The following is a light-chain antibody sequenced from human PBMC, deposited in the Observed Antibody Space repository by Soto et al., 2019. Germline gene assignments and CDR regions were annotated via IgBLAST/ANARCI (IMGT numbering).Light chain of an antibody. J-gene: IGKJ4*01. Sequence: EIVLTQSPGTLSLCPGERATLSCRASQSVRSNYLAWYQQKPGQDPRFLMYDASSRATGIPGRFSGSGSGTDFTLTISRLEPEDFAVYYCQQYGSSPLTFGGGTKVDIK. CDR2: DAS. CDR3: QQYGSSPLT. V-gene: IGKV3-20*01. CDR1: QSVRSNY.